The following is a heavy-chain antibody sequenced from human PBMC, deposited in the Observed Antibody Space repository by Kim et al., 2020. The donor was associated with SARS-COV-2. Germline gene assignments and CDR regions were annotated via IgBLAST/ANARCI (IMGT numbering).Heavy chain of an antibody. D-gene: IGHD1-26*01. CDR3: ASWAGSYWLDY. Sequence: GGSLRLSCAGSGFTFSNYWMSWVRQAPGKGLEWVANIKQDGSAKSYVDSVKGRFTISRDNAKNSLSLQMNSLRADDTAVYFCASWAGSYWLDYWCQG. CDR1: GFTFSNYW. CDR2: IKQDGSAK. J-gene: IGHJ4*02. V-gene: IGHV3-7*01.